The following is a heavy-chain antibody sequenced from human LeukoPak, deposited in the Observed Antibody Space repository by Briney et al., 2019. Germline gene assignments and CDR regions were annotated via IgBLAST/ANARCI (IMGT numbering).Heavy chain of an antibody. Sequence: SETLSLTCTVSGGSISSYYWGWIRQPPGKGLEWIGYIYYSGSTNYNPSLKSRVTISVDTSKNQFSLKLSSVTAADTAVYYCARARRAAAALDWFDPWGQGTLVTVSS. CDR1: GGSISSYY. CDR3: ARARRAAAALDWFDP. D-gene: IGHD6-13*01. CDR2: IYYSGST. J-gene: IGHJ5*02. V-gene: IGHV4-59*01.